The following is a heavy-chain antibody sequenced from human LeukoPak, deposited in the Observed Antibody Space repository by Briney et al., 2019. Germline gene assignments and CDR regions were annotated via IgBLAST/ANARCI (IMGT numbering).Heavy chain of an antibody. V-gene: IGHV3-9*01. CDR3: AKIPDAAGSTDGFDI. CDR2: ISSNSAYI. CDR1: GFTFDDVA. D-gene: IGHD6-13*01. Sequence: PGGSLRLSCAASGFTFDDVAMHWVRQAPGKGLEWVSGISSNSAYIGYADSVKGRFTISRDNAKNSLYLKMNSLRPEDTALYFCAKIPDAAGSTDGFDIWGQGTMVTVSS. J-gene: IGHJ3*02.